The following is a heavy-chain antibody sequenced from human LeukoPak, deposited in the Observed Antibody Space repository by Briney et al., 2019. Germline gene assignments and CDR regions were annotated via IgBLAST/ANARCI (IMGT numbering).Heavy chain of an antibody. V-gene: IGHV3-11*04. D-gene: IGHD3-22*01. CDR3: ARDYYESSGLHAFDI. J-gene: IGHJ3*02. Sequence: PGGSLRLSCAASGFTFSDYYMSWIRQAPGKGLEWVSYISSSGSTIYYADSVKGRFTISRDNAKNSLYLQMNSLRAEDTAVYYCARDYYESSGLHAFDIWGQGTMVTVSS. CDR1: GFTFSDYY. CDR2: ISSSGSTI.